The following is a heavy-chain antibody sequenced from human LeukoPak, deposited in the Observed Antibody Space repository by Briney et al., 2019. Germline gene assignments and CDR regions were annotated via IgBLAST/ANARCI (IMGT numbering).Heavy chain of an antibody. D-gene: IGHD3-9*01. CDR1: RFTFSSYG. Sequence: GRSLRLSCAASRFTFSSYGMHWVRQAPGKGLEWVAVISYDGSNKYYADSVKGRFTISRDNSKNTLYLQMNSLRAEDTAVYYCARDNDLLRYFDWPLDYWGQGTLVTVSS. CDR2: ISYDGSNK. CDR3: ARDNDLLRYFDWPLDY. J-gene: IGHJ4*02. V-gene: IGHV3-30*03.